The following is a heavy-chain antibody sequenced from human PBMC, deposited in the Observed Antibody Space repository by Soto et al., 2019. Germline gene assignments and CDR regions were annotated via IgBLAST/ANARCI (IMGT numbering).Heavy chain of an antibody. J-gene: IGHJ4*02. V-gene: IGHV2-5*02. Sequence: QITLKESGPTLVKPTQTLTLTCTFSGFSLSTRRVAVGWFRQPPGKDLEWLAIIYRDEDKSYSPSLKTRLTITDDTSKNHVVLTMTNMDPVDTATDYCSHRPRGYAYYFDFWGQGTLVTVSS. CDR1: GFSLSTRRVA. CDR3: SHRPRGYAYYFDF. CDR2: IYRDEDK. D-gene: IGHD5-12*01.